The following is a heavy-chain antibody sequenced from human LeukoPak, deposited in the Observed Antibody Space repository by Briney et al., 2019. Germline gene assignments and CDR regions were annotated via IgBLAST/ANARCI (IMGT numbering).Heavy chain of an antibody. CDR1: GGSFSGHY. Sequence: SETLSLTCAVYGGSFSGHYWSWIRQPPGKGLEWIGEISHDGITNYSPSVRSRVTMSVDASKNKFSLRLTSVTAADTAVYFCASTYYDSSGFSPFDYWGQGTLVTVSS. CDR2: ISHDGIT. D-gene: IGHD3-22*01. CDR3: ASTYYDSSGFSPFDY. J-gene: IGHJ4*02. V-gene: IGHV4-34*01.